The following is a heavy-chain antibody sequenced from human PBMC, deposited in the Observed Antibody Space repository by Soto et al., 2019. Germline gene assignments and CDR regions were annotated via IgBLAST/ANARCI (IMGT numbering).Heavy chain of an antibody. Sequence: EVQLVESGGGLIQPGGSLKLSCAASGFTVGNNYMSWVRQAPGKGLEWVSLIYSTGTTKYADSVKGRFTVSRDNAKNTLYMQMNSVIDEDAAVYYCAKEGRGSGSHYNSFGYWGQGTLVTVSS. CDR2: IYSTGTT. V-gene: IGHV3-53*01. D-gene: IGHD3-10*01. J-gene: IGHJ4*02. CDR1: GFTVGNNY. CDR3: AKEGRGSGSHYNSFGY.